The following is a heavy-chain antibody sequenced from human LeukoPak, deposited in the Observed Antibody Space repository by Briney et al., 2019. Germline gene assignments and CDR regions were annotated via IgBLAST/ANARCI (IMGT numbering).Heavy chain of an antibody. J-gene: IGHJ1*01. CDR2: IIPIFGTA. D-gene: IGHD6-19*01. V-gene: IGHV1-69*01. CDR3: ARGGVSNGWYRASPFQH. CDR1: GGTFSSYA. Sequence: SVKVSCKASGGTFSSYAISWVRQAPGQGLEWMGGIIPIFGTANYAQKFQGRVTITADESTSTAYMELSSLRSEDTAVYYCARGGVSNGWYRASPFQHWGQGTLVTVSS.